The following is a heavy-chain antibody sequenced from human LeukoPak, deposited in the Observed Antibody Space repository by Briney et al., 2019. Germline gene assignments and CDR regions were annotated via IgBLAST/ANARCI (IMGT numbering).Heavy chain of an antibody. J-gene: IGHJ4*02. D-gene: IGHD4-17*01. V-gene: IGHV5-51*01. Sequence: GESLKISWQGSGYSFTSSWIAWARQIPGRGLECMTLIFPGDSDTRNSPSFQGQVSISADKSISTAYLQWCSLKASDTAIYYCARVSGDYLFFDFWGQGTLVTVSS. CDR1: GYSFTSSW. CDR2: IFPGDSDT. CDR3: ARVSGDYLFFDF.